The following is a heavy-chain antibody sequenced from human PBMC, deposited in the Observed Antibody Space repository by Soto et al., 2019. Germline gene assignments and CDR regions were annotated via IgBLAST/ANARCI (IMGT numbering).Heavy chain of an antibody. J-gene: IGHJ4*02. D-gene: IGHD3-22*01. Sequence: GGSLRLSCAASGFTFSSYAMHWVRQAPGKGLEWVAVISYDGSNKYYADSVKGRFTISRDNSKNTLYLQMNSLRAEDTAVDYCARDYYDSSGYTDPSSGPYYFDYWGQGTLVTVSS. CDR1: GFTFSSYA. CDR3: ARDYYDSSGYTDPSSGPYYFDY. V-gene: IGHV3-30-3*01. CDR2: ISYDGSNK.